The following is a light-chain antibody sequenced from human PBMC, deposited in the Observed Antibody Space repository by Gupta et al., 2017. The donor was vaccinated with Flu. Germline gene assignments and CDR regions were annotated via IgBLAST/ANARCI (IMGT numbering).Light chain of an antibody. CDR2: GAS. Sequence: EGATSSCRASQSVSVNLAWYQQKPGQAPRLLMYGASTRATGIPARFSGSGSGTEFTLTISSLQSEDSAVYYCQQYNNWPPFTFGPGTKVDIK. V-gene: IGKV3-15*01. CDR1: QSVSVN. J-gene: IGKJ3*01. CDR3: QQYNNWPPFT.